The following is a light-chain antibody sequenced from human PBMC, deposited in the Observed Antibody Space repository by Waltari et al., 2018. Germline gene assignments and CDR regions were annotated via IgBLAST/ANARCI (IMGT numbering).Light chain of an antibody. CDR1: QSFSSSY. Sequence: EIVMTQSPATLSLSPGDRATLSCRASQSFSSSYLSWYQQKPGQAPRLLIYGASTRATGIPARFSGSGSGTDFTLTISSLQPEDFAVYYCQQDYNLPITFGQGTRLEIK. J-gene: IGKJ5*01. CDR3: QQDYNLPIT. CDR2: GAS. V-gene: IGKV3D-7*01.